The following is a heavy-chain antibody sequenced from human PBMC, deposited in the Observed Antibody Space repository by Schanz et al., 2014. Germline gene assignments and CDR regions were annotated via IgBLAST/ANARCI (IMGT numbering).Heavy chain of an antibody. CDR2: IHSTGGTT. D-gene: IGHD1-1*01. CDR3: ARDRWDWNNAFDT. J-gene: IGHJ3*02. V-gene: IGHV1-46*01. Sequence: QVQLVQSGAEVKKPGTAVKVSCKASEYTFTRHYMHWVRQAPGQGLEWMGIIHSTGGTTSHAQKFQGRVTMTRDTSTSTVYMELSSLRSEDTAVYYCARDRWDWNNAFDTGGQGTMVTVSS. CDR1: EYTFTRHY.